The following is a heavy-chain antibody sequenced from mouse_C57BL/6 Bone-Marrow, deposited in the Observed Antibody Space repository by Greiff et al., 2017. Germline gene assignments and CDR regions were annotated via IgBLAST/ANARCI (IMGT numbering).Heavy chain of an antibody. CDR2: INPNNGGT. V-gene: IGHV1-26*01. D-gene: IGHD2-5*01. CDR3: ARAYYSNYGAWFAY. CDR1: GYTFTDYY. Sequence: VQLQQSGPELVKPGASVKISCKASGYTFTDYYMNWVKQSHGKSLEWIGDINPNNGGTSYNQKFKGKATLTVDKSSNTAYMELRSLTSEDSAVYYCARAYYSNYGAWFAYWGQGTLVTVSA. J-gene: IGHJ3*01.